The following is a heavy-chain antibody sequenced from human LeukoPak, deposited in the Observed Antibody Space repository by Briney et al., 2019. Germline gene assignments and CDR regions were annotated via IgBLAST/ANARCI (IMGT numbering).Heavy chain of an antibody. CDR1: GYIFTSYW. D-gene: IGHD3-3*01. V-gene: IGHV5-51*01. CDR3: ARQGDYSTTYNWFDP. CDR2: IYPGDSDT. Sequence: GESLKISCKGSGYIFTSYWIGWVRQMPGKGLEWMGIIYPGDSDTRYSPSFQGQVTISADKSISTAYLQWSSLKASDTAMYYCARQGDYSTTYNWFDPWGQGTLVTVSS. J-gene: IGHJ5*02.